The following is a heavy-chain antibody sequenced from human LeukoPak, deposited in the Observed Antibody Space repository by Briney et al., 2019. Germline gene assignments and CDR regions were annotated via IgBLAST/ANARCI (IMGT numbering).Heavy chain of an antibody. Sequence: SETLSLTCTVSGYSISSGYYWGWIRQPPRKGLKWIGSISHSGSTYYNPSLKSRVTISVDTSKNQFSLKLSSLTAADTAVYYCARLRRSRLAEFDYWGQGTLVTVSS. V-gene: IGHV4-38-2*02. CDR3: ARLRRSRLAEFDY. CDR2: ISHSGST. J-gene: IGHJ4*02. CDR1: GYSISSGYY. D-gene: IGHD3-3*02.